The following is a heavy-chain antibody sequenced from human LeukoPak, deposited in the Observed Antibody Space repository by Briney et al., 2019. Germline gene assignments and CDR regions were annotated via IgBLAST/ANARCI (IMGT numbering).Heavy chain of an antibody. Sequence: GGSLRLSCAAPGFTFSSYGMRLGREGPGKGLDWVSFIRYDGSQPYYLDSVKGRFTISRDNAKNFLSLQLGSLRADDTGVYYCARASMGGRDYHLDSWGQGTLVTVSS. D-gene: IGHD4/OR15-4a*01. J-gene: IGHJ4*02. CDR1: GFTFSSYG. CDR2: IRYDGSQP. V-gene: IGHV3-30*02. CDR3: ARASMGGRDYHLDS.